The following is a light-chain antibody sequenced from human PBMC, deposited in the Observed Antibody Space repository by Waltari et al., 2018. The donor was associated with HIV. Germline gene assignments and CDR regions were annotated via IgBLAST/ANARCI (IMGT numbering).Light chain of an antibody. CDR2: AAS. CDR3: QQSYTTPRT. CDR1: QNILTY. V-gene: IGKV1-39*01. J-gene: IGKJ1*01. Sequence: DIQMTQSPSSLSASVGDRVTITCRASQNILTYLNWYRQKPGKAPNLLIYAASSLQSGLPSRFSGSGSGTDFTLTISDLQPEDFATYYCQQSYTTPRTFGQGTKVQI.